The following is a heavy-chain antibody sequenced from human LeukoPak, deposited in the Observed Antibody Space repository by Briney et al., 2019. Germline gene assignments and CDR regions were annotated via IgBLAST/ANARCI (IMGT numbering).Heavy chain of an antibody. CDR1: GFTFGDHA. CDR2: IRSKAYRGTT. Sequence: PGGSLRLSCRGSGFTFGDHAMSWVRQAPGKGLEWVGFIRSKAYRGTTEYAPSVKGRLTISRDDSISIAYLQMNSLITEHTAFYYFTRGPIQLLIHNGMDVWGQGTTVTVSS. J-gene: IGHJ6*02. D-gene: IGHD1-1*01. V-gene: IGHV3-49*04. CDR3: TRGPIQLLIHNGMDV.